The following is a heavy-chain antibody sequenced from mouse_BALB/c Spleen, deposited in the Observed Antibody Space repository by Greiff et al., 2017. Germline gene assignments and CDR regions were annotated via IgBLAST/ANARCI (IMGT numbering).Heavy chain of an antibody. CDR3: ARGNWEDYFDY. J-gene: IGHJ2*01. D-gene: IGHD4-1*01. V-gene: IGHV1-4*01. CDR2: INPSSGYT. Sequence: QVQLKASGAELARPGASVKMSCKASGYTLTSYTMHWVKQRPGPGLEWIGYINPSSGYTNYNQKFKDKATLTADKSSSTAYMQLSSLTSEDSAVYYCARGNWEDYFDYWGQGTTLTVSS. CDR1: GYTLTSYT.